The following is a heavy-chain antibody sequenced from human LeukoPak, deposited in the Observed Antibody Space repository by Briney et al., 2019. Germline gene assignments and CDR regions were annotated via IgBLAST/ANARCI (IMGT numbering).Heavy chain of an antibody. D-gene: IGHD2-2*01. V-gene: IGHV3-30-3*01. CDR3: ARLFFGTSPFDY. Sequence: PGRSLRLSCAASGFTFSSYATHWVRQAPGKGLEWVAVISYDGSNKYYADSVKGRFTISRDNSKNTLYLQMNSLRAEDTAVYYCARLFFGTSPFDYWGQGTLVTVSS. CDR1: GFTFSSYA. J-gene: IGHJ4*02. CDR2: ISYDGSNK.